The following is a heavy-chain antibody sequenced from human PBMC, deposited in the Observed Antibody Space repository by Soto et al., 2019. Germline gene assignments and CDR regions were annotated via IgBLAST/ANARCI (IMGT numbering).Heavy chain of an antibody. CDR1: GFTFSSYG. V-gene: IGHV3-30*18. CDR2: ISYDGSNK. CDR3: AKDVVVGATPGLGDYYYYYGMDV. D-gene: IGHD1-26*01. J-gene: IGHJ6*02. Sequence: PGGSLRLSCAASGFTFSSYGMRWVRQAPGKGLEWVALISYDGSNKYYADSVKGRFTISRDNSKNTLYLQMNSLRAEDTAVYYCAKDVVVGATPGLGDYYYYYGMDVWGQGTTVTVSS.